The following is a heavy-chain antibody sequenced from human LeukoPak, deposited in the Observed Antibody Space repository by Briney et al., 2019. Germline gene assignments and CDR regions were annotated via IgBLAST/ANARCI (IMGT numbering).Heavy chain of an antibody. CDR2: IFYSGST. CDR1: GGSISSYY. CDR3: ASGLYYYDSSGYYYLDAFDI. D-gene: IGHD3-22*01. Sequence: SETLSLTCTVSGGSISSYYWGWIRQPPGKGLEWIGTIFYSGSTYYNPSLKSRVTISVDTSKNQFSLKLSSVTAADTAVYYCASGLYYYDSSGYYYLDAFDIWGQGTMVTVSS. J-gene: IGHJ3*02. V-gene: IGHV4-39*01.